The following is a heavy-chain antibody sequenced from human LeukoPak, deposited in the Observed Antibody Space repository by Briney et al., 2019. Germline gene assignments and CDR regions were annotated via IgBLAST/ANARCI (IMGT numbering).Heavy chain of an antibody. Sequence: GGSLRLSCAASGFTFSTYNMNWVRQAPGKGLEWVSLISSGGSSIYYADSVKGRFTISRDNAKNSLYLQMNSLRAEDTAVYFCARDEGAVAPDYWGQGTLVTVSS. CDR1: GFTFSTYN. CDR3: ARDEGAVAPDY. D-gene: IGHD6-19*01. V-gene: IGHV3-21*01. J-gene: IGHJ4*02. CDR2: ISSGGSSI.